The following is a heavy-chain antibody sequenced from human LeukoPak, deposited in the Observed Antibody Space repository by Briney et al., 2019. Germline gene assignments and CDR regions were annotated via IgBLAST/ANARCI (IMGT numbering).Heavy chain of an antibody. CDR2: IYTRGST. V-gene: IGHV4-61*02. CDR3: ARVLTAGYDSSGYRGYNWFDP. CDR1: GGSISSGSYY. Sequence: SETLSLTCTVSGGSISSGSYYWRWIRQPAGKGLEWIGRIYTRGSTNYNPPLKSRVTISVDTSKNQFSLKLSSVTAADTAVYYCARVLTAGYDSSGYRGYNWFDPWGQGTLVTVSS. J-gene: IGHJ5*02. D-gene: IGHD3-22*01.